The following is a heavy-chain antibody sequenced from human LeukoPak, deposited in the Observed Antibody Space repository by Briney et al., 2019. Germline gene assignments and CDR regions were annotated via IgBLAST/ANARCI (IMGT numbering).Heavy chain of an antibody. CDR3: ARVTTVTLEV. CDR2: IYYNGNT. J-gene: IGHJ4*02. CDR1: GDSISSSDYY. Sequence: SETLSLTCTVSGDSISSSDYYWAWIRQPPGKGLEWIGNIYYNGNTYYNSSLKSRVTISIDTSKKQFSLRLNAVTAADTAVYYCARVTTVTLEVWGQGTLVTVSS. V-gene: IGHV4-39*07. D-gene: IGHD4-17*01.